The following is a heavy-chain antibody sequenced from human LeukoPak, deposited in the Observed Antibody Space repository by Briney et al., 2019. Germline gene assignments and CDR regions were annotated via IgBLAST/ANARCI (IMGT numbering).Heavy chain of an antibody. Sequence: SQTLSLTCTVSGGSISSGGYYWSWIRQHPGEGLEWIGYIYYSGSTYYNPSLKSRVTISVDTSKNQFSLKLSSLTAADTAVYYCARVYNWNSYYFDYWGQGTLVTVSS. D-gene: IGHD1-7*01. CDR2: IYYSGST. V-gene: IGHV4-31*03. CDR3: ARVYNWNSYYFDY. J-gene: IGHJ4*02. CDR1: GGSISSGGYY.